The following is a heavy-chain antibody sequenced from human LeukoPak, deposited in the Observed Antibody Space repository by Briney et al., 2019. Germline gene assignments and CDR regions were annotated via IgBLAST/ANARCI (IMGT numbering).Heavy chain of an antibody. J-gene: IGHJ4*02. D-gene: IGHD6-19*01. CDR1: GGSINNNNW. CDR3: ARGGSSGWSFDY. Sequence: SGTLSLTCAVSGGSINNNNWWSWVRQPPGKGLEWIGEIYHSGSINYNPSLNSRVTISVVKSKDQFSLKLSSVTAADTAVYYCARGGSSGWSFDYWGQGTLVTVSS. V-gene: IGHV4-4*02. CDR2: IYHSGSI.